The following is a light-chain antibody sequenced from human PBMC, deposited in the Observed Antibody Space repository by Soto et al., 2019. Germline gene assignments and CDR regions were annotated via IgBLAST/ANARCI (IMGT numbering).Light chain of an antibody. J-gene: IGKJ4*01. CDR3: QQSYSTSRIT. V-gene: IGKV1-39*01. CDR2: AAS. CDR1: QSISTY. Sequence: DIQMTQSPSSLSASVGDRVTITCRASQSISTYLNWYQHKPGKAPKLLIYAASTLQSGVPSRFTGSGSGTDFTLSISSLQPEDLATYYSQQSYSTSRITFGGGTKVELK.